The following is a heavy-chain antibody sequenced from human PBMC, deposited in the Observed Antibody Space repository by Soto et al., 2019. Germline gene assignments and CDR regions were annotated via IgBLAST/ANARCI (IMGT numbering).Heavy chain of an antibody. CDR2: IDPMFDTS. V-gene: IGHV1-69*01. J-gene: IGHJ5*02. D-gene: IGHD1-1*01. CDR1: GGALTSYP. CDR3: ATYPRPYNWIDL. Sequence: QVRLEQSGAEVKKPGSSVRVSCQASGGALTSYPIHWVRQAPGQGLEWMGVIDPMFDTSNLAEKFKARVTFSAYASTKTVYMDLTSLRSDDTAVYFCATYPRPYNWIDLWGQGTLLTVSS.